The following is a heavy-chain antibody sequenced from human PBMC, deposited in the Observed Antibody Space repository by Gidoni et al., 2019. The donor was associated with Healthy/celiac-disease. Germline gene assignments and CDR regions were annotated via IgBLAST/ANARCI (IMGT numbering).Heavy chain of an antibody. J-gene: IGHJ5*02. CDR1: GGSFSGYY. V-gene: IGHV4-34*01. Sequence: QVQLQQWGAGLLKPSETLSLTCAVYGGSFSGYYWSWIRQPPGKGLEWSGEINHSGSTNYNPSLKSRVTISVDTSKNQFSLKLSSVTAADTAVYYCARGRPFETYYYGSGSRRFDPWGQGTLVTVSS. CDR2: INHSGST. CDR3: ARGRPFETYYYGSGSRRFDP. D-gene: IGHD3-10*01.